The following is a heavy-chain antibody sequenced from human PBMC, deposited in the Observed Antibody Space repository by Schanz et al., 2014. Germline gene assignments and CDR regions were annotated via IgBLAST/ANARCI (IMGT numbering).Heavy chain of an antibody. CDR1: GFPFSSFA. CDR3: VRDSFFAFDY. CDR2: VSRSTPDI. V-gene: IGHV3-21*02. D-gene: IGHD3-3*01. J-gene: IGHJ4*02. Sequence: EVQLVESGGGLVKPGGSLRLSCTASGFPFSSFAMTWVRQAPGKGLEWVSYVSRSTPDIYYADSVKGRFTMSRDNAKNSVFLQMNSLRAEDTAVYYCVRDSFFAFDYWGQGTLVTVSS.